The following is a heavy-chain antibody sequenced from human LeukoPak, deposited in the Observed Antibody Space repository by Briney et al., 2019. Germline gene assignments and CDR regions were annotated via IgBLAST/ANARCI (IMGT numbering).Heavy chain of an antibody. J-gene: IGHJ3*02. D-gene: IGHD6-19*01. Sequence: GGALRLSRAASGFPLSKHTMGWVRQAPGKGAEGGSTIGGTTYYADSVKGRFTISRDNSKNTLYLQMNSLRVEDTALYYCAKKVVVAVMGDPFDIWGQGTMVTVSS. CDR1: GFPLSKHT. V-gene: IGHV3-23*01. CDR3: AKKVVVAVMGDPFDI. CDR2: IGGTT.